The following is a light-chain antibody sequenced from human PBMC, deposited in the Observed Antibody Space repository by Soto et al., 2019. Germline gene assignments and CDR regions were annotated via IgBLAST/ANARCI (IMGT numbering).Light chain of an antibody. CDR3: HKHNKQLPLP. V-gene: IGKV3-15*01. CDR1: QSVSSN. J-gene: IGKJ4*02. Sequence: PSERATLSCRVSQSVSSNLAWYQQKPGHAPRLLIYGASTRAIGIPARFSGSGSGTEFTLPIISLQYADFVVYYCHKHNKQLPLPFGEG. CDR2: GAS.